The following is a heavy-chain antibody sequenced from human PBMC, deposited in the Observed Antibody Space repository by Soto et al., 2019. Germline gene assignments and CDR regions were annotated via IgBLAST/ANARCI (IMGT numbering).Heavy chain of an antibody. V-gene: IGHV4-34*01. J-gene: IGHJ5*02. D-gene: IGHD3-16*01. Sequence: SETLSLTCAVYGGFLSESYWTWIRQPPGKGLEWIGEINHVGGTNYNPSLKSRVTMSVDTSQNQFSLRLISVTAADTATYFCVRIRYQLPSSVLWLDPWGQGTPVTVSS. CDR2: INHVGGT. CDR1: GGFLSESY. CDR3: VRIRYQLPSSVLWLDP.